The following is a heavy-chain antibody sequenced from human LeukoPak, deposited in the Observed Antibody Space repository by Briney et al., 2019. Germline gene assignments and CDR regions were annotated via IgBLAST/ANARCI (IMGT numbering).Heavy chain of an antibody. CDR2: IRSKANSYAT. J-gene: IGHJ4*02. Sequence: GGSLRLSCAASGFTFSGSAMHWVRQASGKGLEWVGRIRSKANSYATAYAASVKGRFTISRDDSKNTAYLQMDSLKTEDTAVYYCTSGPMVRENYWGQGTLVTVSS. CDR1: GFTFSGSA. D-gene: IGHD3-10*01. CDR3: TSGPMVRENY. V-gene: IGHV3-73*01.